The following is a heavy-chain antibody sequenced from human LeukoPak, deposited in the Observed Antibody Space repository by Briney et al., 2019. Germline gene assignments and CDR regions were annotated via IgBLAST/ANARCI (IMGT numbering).Heavy chain of an antibody. D-gene: IGHD4-11*01. Sequence: GGSLRLSCAASGFTFSSYAMSWVRQAPGKGLEWVSAISGSGGSTYYADSVKGRFTISRDNSKNTLYLQMNSLRAEDTAVYYCAKDAIDYSNYLDAFDIWGQGTMVTVSS. V-gene: IGHV3-23*01. CDR2: ISGSGGST. CDR3: AKDAIDYSNYLDAFDI. CDR1: GFTFSSYA. J-gene: IGHJ3*02.